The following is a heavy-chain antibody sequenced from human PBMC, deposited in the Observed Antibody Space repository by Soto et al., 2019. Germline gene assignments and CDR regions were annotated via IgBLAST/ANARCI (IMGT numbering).Heavy chain of an antibody. CDR3: ARTRYCVSTSGDELDY. Sequence: QVHLQESGPGLVKPSETLSLSCTVSGGSISSYYWSWIRQPPGKGLEWIGYIYYSGSTKYNPSLKSRATMAIDTSKNQSSLKLSSVSAADTAVYYCARTRYCVSTSGDELDYGGQGTLVTVSS. D-gene: IGHD2-2*01. J-gene: IGHJ4*02. CDR2: IYYSGST. V-gene: IGHV4-59*01. CDR1: GGSISSYY.